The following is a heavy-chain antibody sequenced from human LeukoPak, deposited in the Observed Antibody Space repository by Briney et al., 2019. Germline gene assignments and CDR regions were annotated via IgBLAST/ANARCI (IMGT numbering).Heavy chain of an antibody. J-gene: IGHJ4*02. CDR2: ITQSGST. V-gene: IGHV4-34*01. Sequence: AETLPLTCAVYGGSFSGYYWSWIPQPPGKGLEGIGEITQSGSTNYNPSLKSRVTISVDTSKNQFSLKLSAVTAADTAVYCCASGGVAGTTFGYWGQGTLVSVSS. CDR3: ASGGVAGTTFGY. D-gene: IGHD6-19*01. CDR1: GGSFSGYY.